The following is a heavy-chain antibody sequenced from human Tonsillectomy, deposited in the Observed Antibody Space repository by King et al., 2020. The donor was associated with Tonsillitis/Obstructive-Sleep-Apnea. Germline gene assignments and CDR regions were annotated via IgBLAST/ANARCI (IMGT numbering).Heavy chain of an antibody. Sequence: VQLVESGGGLVQPGGSLRLSCAASGFTFTSYWMHWVRQAPGKGLVWVSRINSDGSSTSYADSVKGRFTVSRDNAKNTLYLQMNSLRAEDTAVYYCAHPRGGYDVPFDYWGQGTLVTVSS. J-gene: IGHJ4*02. CDR1: GFTFTSYW. CDR2: INSDGSST. V-gene: IGHV3-74*02. CDR3: AHPRGGYDVPFDY. D-gene: IGHD5-12*01.